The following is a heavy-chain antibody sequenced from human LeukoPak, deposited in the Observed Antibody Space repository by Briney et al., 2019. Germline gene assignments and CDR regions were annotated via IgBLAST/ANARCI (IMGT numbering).Heavy chain of an antibody. CDR3: TKAPIVSCSGAFCYPFDS. CDR2: INSDGGST. V-gene: IGHV3-74*01. Sequence: GGSLRLSCAASGFTFSSYWIHWVRQAPGKGLVWVSRINSDGGSTSYTDSVKGRFTISRDNAKNTLYLQMNSLRAEDTAIYYCTKAPIVSCSGAFCYPFDSWGQGTLVTVSS. D-gene: IGHD2-15*01. J-gene: IGHJ4*02. CDR1: GFTFSSYW.